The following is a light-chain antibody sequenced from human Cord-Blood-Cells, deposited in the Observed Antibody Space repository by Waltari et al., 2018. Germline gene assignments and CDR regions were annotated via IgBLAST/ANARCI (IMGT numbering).Light chain of an antibody. Sequence: QPALTQPASVSGSPGSSITISCTGTSSDGGGYHYVSWYQQHPGKAPNLMIYYVSKRPSGVSNRFSGSKSGNTASLTISGLQAEDEADYYCSSYTSSSTSFGTGTKVTVL. CDR2: YVS. CDR1: SSDGGGYHY. CDR3: SSYTSSSTS. V-gene: IGLV2-14*01. J-gene: IGLJ1*01.